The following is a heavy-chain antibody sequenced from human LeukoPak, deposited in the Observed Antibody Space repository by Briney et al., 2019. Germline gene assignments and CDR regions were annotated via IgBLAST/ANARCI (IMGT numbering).Heavy chain of an antibody. CDR1: GFVFSNSW. D-gene: IGHD4/OR15-4a*01. CDR3: ARRKEVQTTFDY. V-gene: IGHV3-7*01. Sequence: GGSLILSCAASGFVFSNSWMGWVRLAPGKGLEWVANIKEDGSETYYVDSVKGRFTISRDNAKNSLDLQMNSLRDEDTAVYYCARRKEVQTTFDYWGQGTLVTVSS. CDR2: IKEDGSET. J-gene: IGHJ4*02.